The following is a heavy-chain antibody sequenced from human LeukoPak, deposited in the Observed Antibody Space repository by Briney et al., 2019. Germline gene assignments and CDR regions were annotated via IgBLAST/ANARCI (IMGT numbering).Heavy chain of an antibody. Sequence: ASVKVSCKASGYTFTGYYMHWVRQAPGQGLEWMGWNNPNSGGTNYAQKFQGRVTITRDTSISTAYMEPSRLRSADAAVYYCALSPYSSGWWAFDYWGQGTLVTVSS. D-gene: IGHD6-19*01. CDR1: GYTFTGYY. V-gene: IGHV1-2*02. J-gene: IGHJ4*02. CDR2: NNPNSGGT. CDR3: ALSPYSSGWWAFDY.